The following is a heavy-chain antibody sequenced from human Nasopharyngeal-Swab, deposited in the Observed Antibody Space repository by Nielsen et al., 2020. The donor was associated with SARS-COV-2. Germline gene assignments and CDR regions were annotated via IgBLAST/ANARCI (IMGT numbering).Heavy chain of an antibody. CDR3: AREAGGVPAAIEGGYYYGMDV. CDR2: ISYDGSNK. V-gene: IGHV3-30*04. J-gene: IGHJ6*02. Sequence: GESLKISCAASGLPFISYAMHWVRQAPGKGLEWVAVISYDGSNKYYADSVKGRFTISRDNSKNTLYLQMNSLRAEDTAVYYCAREAGGVPAAIEGGYYYGMDVWGQGTTVTVSS. CDR1: GLPFISYA. D-gene: IGHD2-2*01.